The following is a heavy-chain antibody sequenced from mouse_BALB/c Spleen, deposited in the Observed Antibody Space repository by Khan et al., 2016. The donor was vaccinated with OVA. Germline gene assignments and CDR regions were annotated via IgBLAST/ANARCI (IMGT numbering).Heavy chain of an antibody. J-gene: IGHJ2*01. D-gene: IGHD1-1*01. CDR3: VRTPCYYRINYFDY. Sequence: EVELVESGGGLVKPGGSLKFSCAASGFTFSNYGMSWVRQTPEKRLEWVATISSGGSYTYYPDSVKGRFTISRDNANNTLYLKSSSLRSEDTAMYYSVRTPCYYRINYFDYLGQGTTLTVSS. V-gene: IGHV5-9-3*01. CDR1: GFTFSNYG. CDR2: ISSGGSYT.